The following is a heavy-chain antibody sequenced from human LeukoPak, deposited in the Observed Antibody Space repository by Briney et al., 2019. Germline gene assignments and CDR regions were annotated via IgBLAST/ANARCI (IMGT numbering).Heavy chain of an antibody. Sequence: SGGSLRLSCAASGFTFSSYSMNWVRQAPGKGLEWVSYISSSGSTIYYADSVKGRFTISRDNAKNSLYLQMNSLRAEDTAVYYCARDGPAAYFQHWGQGTLVTVSS. CDR3: ARDGPAAYFQH. D-gene: IGHD2-2*01. CDR1: GFTFSSYS. CDR2: ISSSGSTI. J-gene: IGHJ1*01. V-gene: IGHV3-48*04.